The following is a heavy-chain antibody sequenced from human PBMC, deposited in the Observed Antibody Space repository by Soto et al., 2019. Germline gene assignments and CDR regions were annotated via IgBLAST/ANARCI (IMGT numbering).Heavy chain of an antibody. CDR3: ARALSTWDSSGEADYDGANGYYCYGMDV. V-gene: IGHV4-59*01. Sequence: CSVAEGSSVSLDGSRIRKKQGKGLEWIGYIYYSGSTNYNPSLKSRITISVDTSKNQFSLKLSSVTTADTAVYYCARALSTWDSSGEADYDGANGYYCYGMDVWDQGTTVTVSS. CDR1: EGSSVSLD. J-gene: IGHJ6*02. CDR2: IYYSGST. D-gene: IGHD3-22*01.